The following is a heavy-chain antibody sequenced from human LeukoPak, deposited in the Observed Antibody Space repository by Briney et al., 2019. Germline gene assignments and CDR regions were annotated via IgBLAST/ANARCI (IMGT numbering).Heavy chain of an antibody. Sequence: GGSLRLSCAASGFPFSSYAMSSVRQAPGKGLEWVANIKQDGSEKNYVDSVKGRFSIARDNAKNSLCLQMNSLSAEDTAVYYCARCPYDSSGYYSVPSHFDYWGQGTLVTVSS. D-gene: IGHD3-22*01. V-gene: IGHV3-7*01. CDR1: GFPFSSYA. CDR3: ARCPYDSSGYYSVPSHFDY. J-gene: IGHJ4*02. CDR2: IKQDGSEK.